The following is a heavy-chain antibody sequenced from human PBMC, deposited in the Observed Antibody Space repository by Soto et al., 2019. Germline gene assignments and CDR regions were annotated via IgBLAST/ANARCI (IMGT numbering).Heavy chain of an antibody. Sequence: QVPLVQSGAEVKKPGSSVKVSCKASGGTFSSYAISWVRQAPGQGLEWMGGIIPIFGTANYAQKFQGRVTITADESTSTAYMELSSLRSEDTAVYYCARGMDYYDSSGYWGAFDIWGQGTMVTVSS. CDR1: GGTFSSYA. J-gene: IGHJ3*02. CDR3: ARGMDYYDSSGYWGAFDI. CDR2: IIPIFGTA. D-gene: IGHD3-22*01. V-gene: IGHV1-69*12.